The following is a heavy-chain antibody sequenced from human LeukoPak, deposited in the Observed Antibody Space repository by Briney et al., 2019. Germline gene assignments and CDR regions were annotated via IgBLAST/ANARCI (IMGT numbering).Heavy chain of an antibody. CDR1: GFTFSSYW. Sequence: PGGSLRLSCAASGFTFSSYWVHWVRQAPGKGLVWVSRINSDGSSTSYADSVKGRFTISRDNAKNTLDLQMNSLRAEDTAVYYCASARYSSSQIWYWGQGTLVTVSS. CDR2: INSDGSST. J-gene: IGHJ4*02. V-gene: IGHV3-74*01. D-gene: IGHD6-13*01. CDR3: ASARYSSSQIWY.